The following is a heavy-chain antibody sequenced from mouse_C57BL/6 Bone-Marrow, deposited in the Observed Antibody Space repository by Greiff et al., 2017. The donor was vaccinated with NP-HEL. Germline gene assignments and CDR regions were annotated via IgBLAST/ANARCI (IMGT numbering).Heavy chain of an antibody. D-gene: IGHD1-1*01. CDR3: ARGHYYGSPHWYFDV. Sequence: QVTLKVSGAELARPGASVKLSCKASGYTFTSYGISWVKQRTGQGLEWIGEIYPRSGNTYYNEKFKGKATLTADKSSSTAYMELRSLTSEDSAVYFCARGHYYGSPHWYFDVWGTGTTVTVSS. CDR1: GYTFTSYG. J-gene: IGHJ1*03. CDR2: IYPRSGNT. V-gene: IGHV1-81*01.